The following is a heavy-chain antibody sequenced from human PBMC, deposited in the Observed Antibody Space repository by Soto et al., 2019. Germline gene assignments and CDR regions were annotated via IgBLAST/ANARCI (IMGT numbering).Heavy chain of an antibody. D-gene: IGHD2-15*01. Sequence: EVQLLESGGGLVQPGGSLRLSCAASGFTFTSYAMIWVRQVPGKGLEWVSAISGSGGRTYYADSVKGRFTISRDNSKNKVYLQMNSLRAEDTAVYYCARVRCTGGSCFSSYYYYYGMDVWGQGTTVTVSS. V-gene: IGHV3-23*01. CDR2: ISGSGGRT. J-gene: IGHJ6*02. CDR1: GFTFTSYA. CDR3: ARVRCTGGSCFSSYYYYYGMDV.